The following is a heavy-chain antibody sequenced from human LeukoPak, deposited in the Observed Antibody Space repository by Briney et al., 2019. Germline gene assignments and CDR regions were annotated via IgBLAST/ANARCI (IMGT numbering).Heavy chain of an antibody. J-gene: IGHJ4*02. CDR2: TYYRSKWYN. Sequence: SQTLSLTCAISGDSVSSNSAAWNWIRQSPSRGLEWLGRTYYRSKWYNDYAVSVKSRITINSDTPKNQFSLQLNSVTPEDTAIYYCARMGQLGSASAFDYWGQGTLVTVSS. CDR1: GDSVSSNSAA. D-gene: IGHD6-13*01. V-gene: IGHV6-1*01. CDR3: ARMGQLGSASAFDY.